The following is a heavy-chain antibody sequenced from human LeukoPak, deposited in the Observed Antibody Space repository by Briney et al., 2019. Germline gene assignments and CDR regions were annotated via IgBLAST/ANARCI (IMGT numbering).Heavy chain of an antibody. J-gene: IGHJ4*02. V-gene: IGHV3-74*01. CDR2: INTDGTVT. CDR3: ATKQWLAPPPDS. D-gene: IGHD6-19*01. Sequence: GGSLRLSCAASGFTFSKYWMLWVRQAPGKGLESVSQINTDGTVTTYADSVKGRFTVSRDNAHNTMFLQMNSVRDEDTAVYYCATKQWLAPPPDSWGQGTPVTVSS. CDR1: GFTFSKYW.